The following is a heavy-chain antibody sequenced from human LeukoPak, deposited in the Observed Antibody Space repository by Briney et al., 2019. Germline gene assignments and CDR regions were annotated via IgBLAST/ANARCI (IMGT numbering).Heavy chain of an antibody. CDR3: ARGSTTVYNDAFDI. D-gene: IGHD1-1*01. V-gene: IGHV4-31*03. Sequence: SETLSLTCTVSGGSISSGGYYWSWIRQHPGKGLEWIGYIYYSGSTYYNPSLKSRVTISVDTSKNQFSLKLGSVTAADTAVYYCARGSTTVYNDAFDIWGQGTMVTVSS. CDR2: IYYSGST. J-gene: IGHJ3*02. CDR1: GGSISSGGYY.